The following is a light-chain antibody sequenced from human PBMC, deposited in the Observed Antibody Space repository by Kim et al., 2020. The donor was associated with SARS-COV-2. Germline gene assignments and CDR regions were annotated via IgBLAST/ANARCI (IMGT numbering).Light chain of an antibody. CDR2: SAS. CDR3: QQTYSSLTVT. V-gene: IGKV1-39*01. CDR1: ERVDTY. Sequence: SVGNRVTITCRASERVDTYGNWYQQKPGKGPNLLVYSASYLQSGVPSRFSGGGSGTEFTLTISSLQPEDYATYFCQQTYSSLTVTFGQGTRLEIK. J-gene: IGKJ5*01.